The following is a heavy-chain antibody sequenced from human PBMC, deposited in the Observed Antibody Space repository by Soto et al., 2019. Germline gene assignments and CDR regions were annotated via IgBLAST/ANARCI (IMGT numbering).Heavy chain of an antibody. CDR2: SYNGGNS. J-gene: IGHJ4*02. V-gene: IGHV3-53*01. CDR1: GFTVSSNY. CDR3: TRGYGAGSYFSDF. D-gene: IGHD3-10*01. Sequence: EVQLVESGGGLIQPGGSLRLSCAASGFTVSSNYMTWVRQAPGKGLEWVSSSYNGGNSYYADSVKGRFTISRDSFKNTLYLQMNSLRTDDTAVYYCTRGYGAGSYFSDFWGQGTLVTVSS.